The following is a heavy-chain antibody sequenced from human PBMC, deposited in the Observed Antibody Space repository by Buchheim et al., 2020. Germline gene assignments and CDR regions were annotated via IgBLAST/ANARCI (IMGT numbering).Heavy chain of an antibody. J-gene: IGHJ4*02. CDR1: GFIFNNYG. D-gene: IGHD6-19*01. CDR3: TKGAVTGPFDY. V-gene: IGHV3-23*04. Sequence: EVQLVESGGGLVQPGGSLRLACSASGFIFNNYGMTWVRRAPGKGLEWVSGISGGGGGAFYADSVKGRFTISRDNSKNTAYLQMNSLRAEDTAVYYCTKGAVTGPFDYWGQGTL. CDR2: ISGGGGGA.